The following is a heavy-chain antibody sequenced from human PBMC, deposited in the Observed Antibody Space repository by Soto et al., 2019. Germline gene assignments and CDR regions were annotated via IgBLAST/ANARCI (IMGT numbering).Heavy chain of an antibody. CDR3: ARRDTGGFYRFFDS. Sequence: SVKVSCKASGGSLSTNPISWVRQAPGQGLEWMGGTGSGTGPGNHAQKFQGRLTVTADKSTSTVYMELTNLSSEDTAVYYCARRDTGGFYRFFDSWGQGTLVTVYS. V-gene: IGHV1-69*06. CDR1: GGSLSTNP. J-gene: IGHJ4*02. CDR2: TGSGTGPG. D-gene: IGHD2-8*02.